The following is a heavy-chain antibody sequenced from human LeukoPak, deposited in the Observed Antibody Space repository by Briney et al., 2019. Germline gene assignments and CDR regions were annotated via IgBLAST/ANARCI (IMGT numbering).Heavy chain of an antibody. D-gene: IGHD3-10*01. CDR1: GYTFTSYD. V-gene: IGHV1-8*01. CDR2: MNANSGNT. CDR3: ASSLGSGSYYKPHYDFDY. J-gene: IGHJ4*02. Sequence: GASVKVSCKASGYTFTSYDINWVRQATGQGLEWMGWMNANSGNTGYAQKFQGRVTMTRNTSISTAYMELSSLRSEDTAVYYCASSLGSGSYYKPHYDFDYWGQGTLVTVSS.